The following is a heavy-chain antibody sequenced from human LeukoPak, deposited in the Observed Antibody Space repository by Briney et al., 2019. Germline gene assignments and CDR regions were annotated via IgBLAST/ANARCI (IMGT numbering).Heavy chain of an antibody. V-gene: IGHV3-33*06. CDR1: GFTFSSYG. CDR3: AKDSKNYAIDY. Sequence: PGRSLRLSCAASGFTFSSYGMHWVRQAPGKGLEWVAVIWYDGSNKYYADSVKGRFTISRDNSKNTLYLQMNSLRAEDTAVYYCAKDSKNYAIDYWGQGTLVTVSS. D-gene: IGHD3-16*01. CDR2: IWYDGSNK. J-gene: IGHJ4*02.